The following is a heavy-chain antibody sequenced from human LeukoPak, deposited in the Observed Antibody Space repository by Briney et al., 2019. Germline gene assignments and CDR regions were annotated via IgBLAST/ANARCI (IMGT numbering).Heavy chain of an antibody. CDR2: ISYDGSNK. J-gene: IGHJ3*02. CDR3: ARDRGAQDDAFDI. V-gene: IGHV3-30-3*01. CDR1: GFTFSSYA. Sequence: GGSLRLSCAASGFTFSSYAMHWVRQAPGKGLEWVAVISYDGSNKYYADSVKGRFTISRDNSKNTLYLQMNSLRAEDTAVYYCARDRGAQDDAFDIWGQGTMVTVSS. D-gene: IGHD6-25*01.